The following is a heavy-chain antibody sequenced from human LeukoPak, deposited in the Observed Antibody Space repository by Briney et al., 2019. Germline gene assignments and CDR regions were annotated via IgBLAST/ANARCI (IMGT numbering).Heavy chain of an antibody. D-gene: IGHD6-13*01. Sequence: PSETLSLTCTVSGGSINNYYWSWIRQPPGKGLEWIGYISYSGRTNYNPSLKSRVTISVDTSKNQFSLKLSSVTAADTAVYYCARVRGIAAGEAFDIWGQGTMVTVSS. CDR3: ARVRGIAAGEAFDI. V-gene: IGHV4-59*01. CDR2: ISYSGRT. CDR1: GGSINNYY. J-gene: IGHJ3*02.